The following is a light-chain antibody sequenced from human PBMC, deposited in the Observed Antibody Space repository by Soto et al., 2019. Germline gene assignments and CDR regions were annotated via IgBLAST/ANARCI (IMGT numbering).Light chain of an antibody. CDR2: DAS. CDR1: QSISSW. Sequence: MTECRAGLSADVGGRGTITRRASQSISSWLAWYQQKPGKAPKLLIYDASNLETGVPSRFSGSGSGTDFTLTISSLQPEDIAPYYCQHYDNLPLTFGGGTKVDIK. J-gene: IGKJ4*01. CDR3: QHYDNLPLT. V-gene: IGKV1-33*01.